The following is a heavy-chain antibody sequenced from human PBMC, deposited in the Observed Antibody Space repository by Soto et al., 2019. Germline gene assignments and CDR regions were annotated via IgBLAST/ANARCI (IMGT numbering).Heavy chain of an antibody. CDR3: AGILSGYSEGGDWFDP. J-gene: IGHJ5*02. CDR1: GGTFSSYA. Sequence: QVQLVQSGAEVKKPGSSVKVSCKAAGGTFSSYAISWVRQAPGQGLEWMGGIIPIFGTANYAQKFQGRVTITADESTSTAYMELSSLRSEDTAVYYCAGILSGYSEGGDWFDPWGQGTLVTVSS. V-gene: IGHV1-69*01. CDR2: IIPIFGTA. D-gene: IGHD3-3*01.